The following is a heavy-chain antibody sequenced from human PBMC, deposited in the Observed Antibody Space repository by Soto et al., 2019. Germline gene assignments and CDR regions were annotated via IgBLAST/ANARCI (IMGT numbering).Heavy chain of an antibody. J-gene: IGHJ6*03. V-gene: IGHV1-8*01. CDR3: ARVLEPTPWDYLDV. CDR1: GYTFTSYD. CDR2: MNPNSVNT. Sequence: QVQLVQSGAEVKKPGASVKVSCKASGYTFTSYDINWVRQATGQGLEWMGWMNPNSVNTGYAQKFQGRVTMTRNTSISTAYMELRRLRSEDTAVYYCARVLEPTPWDYLDVWGKGTTVTVSS. D-gene: IGHD1-1*01.